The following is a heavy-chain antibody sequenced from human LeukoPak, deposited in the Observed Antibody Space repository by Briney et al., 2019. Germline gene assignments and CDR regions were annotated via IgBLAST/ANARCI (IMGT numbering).Heavy chain of an antibody. CDR3: ARQFDN. J-gene: IGHJ4*02. Sequence: PSETLSLTCTVSGGSINSSTYYWGWIRQPPGKGLEWIGSIYYTGSTDYNPSLKSRVTISVDTSKNQFSLKMSSVTAADTAVYYCARQFDNWGQGTLVTVSS. V-gene: IGHV4-39*01. CDR2: IYYTGST. CDR1: GGSINSSTYY.